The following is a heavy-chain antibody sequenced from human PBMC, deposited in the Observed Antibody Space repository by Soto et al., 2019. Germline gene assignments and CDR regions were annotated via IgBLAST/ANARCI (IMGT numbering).Heavy chain of an antibody. D-gene: IGHD5-18*01. CDR1: GYTFTGYY. Sequence: ASVKVSCKASGYTFTGYYMHWVRQAPGQGLEWMGWINPNSGGTNYAQKFQGWVTMTRDTSISTAYMELSRLRSDDTAVYYCARDHYTAMADLGGYYYYGMDVWGQGTTVTVSS. J-gene: IGHJ6*02. V-gene: IGHV1-2*04. CDR3: ARDHYTAMADLGGYYYYGMDV. CDR2: INPNSGGT.